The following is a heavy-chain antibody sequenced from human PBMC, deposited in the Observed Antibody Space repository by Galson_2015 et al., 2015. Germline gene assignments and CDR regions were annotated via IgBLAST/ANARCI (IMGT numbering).Heavy chain of an antibody. V-gene: IGHV1-46*01. CDR2: INPNTGDT. CDR3: RVWMW. J-gene: IGHJ4*02. CDR1: GYTFTSYY. D-gene: IGHD5-12*01. Sequence: SVKVSCKASGYTFTSYYLHWVRQAPGQGLEWMGIINPNTGDTNYAQKFQGRVTMTRDTSTSTVYMELSSLKSEDTAVYYCRVWMWWGQGTLVTVSS.